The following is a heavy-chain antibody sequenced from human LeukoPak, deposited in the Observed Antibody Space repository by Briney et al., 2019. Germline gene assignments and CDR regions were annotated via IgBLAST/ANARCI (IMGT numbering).Heavy chain of an antibody. V-gene: IGHV1-2*02. CDR1: GYTFTGYY. Sequence: GASVKVSCKASGYTFTGYYMHWMRQAPGQGLEWMGWINPNSGDTNFAQKFQGRVTMTRDTSVSTAYMELTSLTSDDTAVYYCAFLATAAGVNHWGQGTLVTVSS. J-gene: IGHJ5*02. D-gene: IGHD6-13*01. CDR2: INPNSGDT. CDR3: AFLATAAGVNH.